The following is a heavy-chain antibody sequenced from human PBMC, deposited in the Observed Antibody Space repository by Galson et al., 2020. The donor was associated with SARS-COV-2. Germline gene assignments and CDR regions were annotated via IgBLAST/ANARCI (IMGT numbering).Heavy chain of an antibody. CDR3: AGRRWGTVTTGVHWYFDL. CDR1: GGTFSSYA. V-gene: IGHV1-69*13. CDR2: IIPIFGTA. D-gene: IGHD4-17*01. Sequence: SVKVSCKASGGTFSSYAISWVRQAPGQGLEWMGGIIPIFGTANYAQKFQGRVTITADESTSTAYMELSSLRSEDTAVYYCAGRRWGTVTTGVHWYFDLWGRGTLVTVSS. J-gene: IGHJ2*01.